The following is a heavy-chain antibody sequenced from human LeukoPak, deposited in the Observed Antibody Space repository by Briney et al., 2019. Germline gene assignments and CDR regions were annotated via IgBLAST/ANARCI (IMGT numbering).Heavy chain of an antibody. CDR1: GYTFTSYY. CDR3: ARATPGWNSQLNAFDI. J-gene: IGHJ3*02. Sequence: ASVNVSCKASGYTFTSYYMHWVRQAPGQGLEWMGIINPSGGSTSYAQKFQGRVTITRDTSTSTVYMELSSLRSEDTAVYYCARATPGWNSQLNAFDIWGQGTMVTVSS. V-gene: IGHV1-46*01. CDR2: INPSGGST. D-gene: IGHD1-7*01.